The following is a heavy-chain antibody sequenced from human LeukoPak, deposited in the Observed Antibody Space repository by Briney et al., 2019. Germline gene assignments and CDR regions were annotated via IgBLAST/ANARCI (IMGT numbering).Heavy chain of an antibody. CDR3: ARGQRLRQQPVGVFYYMDV. D-gene: IGHD6-13*01. CDR1: GYTFTSYG. Sequence: ASVKVSCKASGYTFTSYGISWVRQAPGQGIEWMGWISAYNGNTNYAQKLQGRVTMTTDTSTSTAYMELRSLRSDDTAVYYCARGQRLRQQPVGVFYYMDVWGKGTTVTVSS. V-gene: IGHV1-18*01. CDR2: ISAYNGNT. J-gene: IGHJ6*03.